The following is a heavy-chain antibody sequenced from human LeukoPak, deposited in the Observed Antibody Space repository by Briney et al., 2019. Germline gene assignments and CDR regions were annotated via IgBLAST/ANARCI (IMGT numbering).Heavy chain of an antibody. Sequence: SETLSLTCTVSGGSISSSSYYWGWIRQPPGKGLEWIGSIYYSGSTYYNPSLKSRVTISVDTSKNQFSLKLSSVTAANTAVYYCANRAYYYDSSGYYYSDAFDIWGQGTMVTVSS. CDR3: ANRAYYYDSSGYYYSDAFDI. CDR1: GGSISSSSYY. CDR2: IYYSGST. V-gene: IGHV4-39*01. J-gene: IGHJ3*02. D-gene: IGHD3-22*01.